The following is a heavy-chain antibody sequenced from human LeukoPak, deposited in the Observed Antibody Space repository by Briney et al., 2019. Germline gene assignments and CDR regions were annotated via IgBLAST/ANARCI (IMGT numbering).Heavy chain of an antibody. D-gene: IGHD6-13*01. CDR3: ASPYSSRWYELCY. CDR2: ISSSSSSI. J-gene: IGHJ4*02. Sequence: GGSLRLSCAASGFTFSSYSMNWVRQAPGKGLEWVSYISSSSSSIYYADSVKGRFTISRDNAKNSLYLQMNSLRAEDTAVYYCASPYSSRWYELCYWGQGTLVTVSS. CDR1: GFTFSSYS. V-gene: IGHV3-48*01.